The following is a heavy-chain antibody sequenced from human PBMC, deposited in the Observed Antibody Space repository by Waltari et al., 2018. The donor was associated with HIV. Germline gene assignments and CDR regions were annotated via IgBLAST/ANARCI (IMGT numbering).Heavy chain of an antibody. J-gene: IGHJ5*02. V-gene: IGHV4-39*01. CDR3: ARHGYYGSGSLRWFDP. CDR2: VYYSGST. D-gene: IGHD3-10*01. Sequence: QLQLQESGPGLVKPSETLSLTCTVSGGSMSSSNYYWGWIRQPPGKGLEWIGSVYYSGSTYYNPSLKSRLTIFVDTSKNHFSLNLSSVTAADTAVYYCARHGYYGSGSLRWFDPWGQGTLVTVSS. CDR1: GGSMSSSNYY.